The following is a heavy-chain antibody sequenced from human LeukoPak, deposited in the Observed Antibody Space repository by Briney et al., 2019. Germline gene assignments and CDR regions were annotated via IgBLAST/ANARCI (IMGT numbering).Heavy chain of an antibody. CDR3: ARSPPTYGDYAFHI. J-gene: IGHJ3*02. D-gene: IGHD4-17*01. CDR2: IYTSGST. Sequence: PSETLSLTCSVSGGSISSYYWSWIRQPAGKGLEWIGRIYTSGSTNYNPSLKSRATMSVDTSKNQFSLKLSSVAAADTAVYYCARSPPTYGDYAFHIWGQGTMVTVSS. CDR1: GGSISSYY. V-gene: IGHV4-4*07.